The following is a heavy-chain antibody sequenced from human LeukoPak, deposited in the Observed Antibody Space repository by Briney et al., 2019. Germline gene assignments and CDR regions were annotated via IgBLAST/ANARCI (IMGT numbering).Heavy chain of an antibody. CDR3: ARGKGYYDFWSGYPPGDPKYGMDV. V-gene: IGHV4-30-4*01. D-gene: IGHD3-3*01. CDR1: GGSISSGDYY. CDR2: IYYSGST. J-gene: IGHJ6*02. Sequence: SETLSLTCTVSGGSISSGDYYWSWIRQPPGKGLEWIGYIYYSGSTYYNPSLKSRVTISVDTSKNQFSLKLSSVTAADTAVYYCARGKGYYDFWSGYPPGDPKYGMDVWGQGTTVTVSS.